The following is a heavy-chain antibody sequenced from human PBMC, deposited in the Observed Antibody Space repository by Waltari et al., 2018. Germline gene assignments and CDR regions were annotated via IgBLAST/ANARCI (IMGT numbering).Heavy chain of an antibody. Sequence: QVQLQESGPGLVKPSQTLSLTCTVPGGSISSADYYWSWIRQHPTKGLEWIGYIYYTGSPSYDPSLKGRVTISVDTSKTQFSLKLSSVTAADTAVYYCARSGQSGGWFDPWGQGTLVTVSS. CDR1: GGSISSADYY. CDR2: IYYTGSP. V-gene: IGHV4-31*03. D-gene: IGHD1-26*01. J-gene: IGHJ5*02. CDR3: ARSGQSGGWFDP.